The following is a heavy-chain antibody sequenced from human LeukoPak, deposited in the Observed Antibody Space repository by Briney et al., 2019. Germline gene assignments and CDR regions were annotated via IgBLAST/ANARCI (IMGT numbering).Heavy chain of an antibody. CDR1: GFTFSSYS. J-gene: IGHJ4*02. CDR3: AKETGYSSGWCFDY. Sequence: GGSLRLSCAASGFTFSSYSMHWVRQAPGKGLEWVAVISDDGSNKYYADSVKGRFTISRDNSKNTLYLQMNSLRAEDTAVYYCAKETGYSSGWCFDYWGQGTLVTVYS. V-gene: IGHV3-30*18. D-gene: IGHD6-19*01. CDR2: ISDDGSNK.